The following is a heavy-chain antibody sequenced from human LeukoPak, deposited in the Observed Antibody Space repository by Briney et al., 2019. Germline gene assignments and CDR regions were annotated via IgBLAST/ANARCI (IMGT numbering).Heavy chain of an antibody. Sequence: PGGSLRLSCAASGFTFSSYGMHWARQAPGKGLEWVAVIWYDGTNTYYADSVKGRFTISRDNSKNTLYLQMNSLRAEDTAVYYCARDFCSGGSCYPDAFDIWGQGTMVTVSS. CDR2: IWYDGTNT. D-gene: IGHD2-15*01. J-gene: IGHJ3*02. V-gene: IGHV3-33*01. CDR3: ARDFCSGGSCYPDAFDI. CDR1: GFTFSSYG.